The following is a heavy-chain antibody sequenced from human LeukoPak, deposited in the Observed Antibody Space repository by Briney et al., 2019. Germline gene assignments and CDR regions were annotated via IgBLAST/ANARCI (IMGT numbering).Heavy chain of an antibody. V-gene: IGHV4-39*01. CDR2: IYYSGSA. Sequence: SGTLSLTCTVSGGSISSSNYYWDWIRQPPGKGLEWIGTIYYSGSASYNPSLKSRVTISVDTSKNQFSLKLSSVTAADTAVYYCARRVLTDSSGFACFDYWGQGTLVTVSS. J-gene: IGHJ4*02. CDR3: ARRVLTDSSGFACFDY. D-gene: IGHD3-22*01. CDR1: GGSISSSNYY.